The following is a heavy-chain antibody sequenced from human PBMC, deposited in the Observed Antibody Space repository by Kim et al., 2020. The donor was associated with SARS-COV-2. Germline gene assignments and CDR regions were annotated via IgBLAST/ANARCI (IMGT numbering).Heavy chain of an antibody. J-gene: IGHJ6*02. Sequence: GGSLRLSCAASGFTFDDYAMHWVRQAPGKGLEWVSLISGDGGSTYYADSVKGRFTISRDNSKNSLYLQMNSLRTEDTALYYCAKDKRRYYYGSGSYNPDYYSYGMDVWGQGTTVTVSS. V-gene: IGHV3-43*02. D-gene: IGHD3-10*01. CDR1: GFTFDDYA. CDR2: ISGDGGST. CDR3: AKDKRRYYYGSGSYNPDYYSYGMDV.